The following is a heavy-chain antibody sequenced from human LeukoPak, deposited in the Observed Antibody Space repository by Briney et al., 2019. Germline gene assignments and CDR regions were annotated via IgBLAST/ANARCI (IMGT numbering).Heavy chain of an antibody. CDR3: AKDFRGYSYGTHFDY. J-gene: IGHJ4*02. CDR1: GFTFSSYA. V-gene: IGHV3-23*01. CDR2: ISGSGGST. Sequence: PGGSLRLSCAASGFTFSSYAMSWVRQAPGKGLEWVSAISGSGGSTYYADSVKGRFTISRDNSKNTLYLQMNSLRAEDTAVYYCAKDFRGYSYGTHFDYWGQGTLVTVSS. D-gene: IGHD5-18*01.